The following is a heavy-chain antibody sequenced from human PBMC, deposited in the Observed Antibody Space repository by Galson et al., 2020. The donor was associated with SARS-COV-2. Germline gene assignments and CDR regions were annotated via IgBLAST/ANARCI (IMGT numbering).Heavy chain of an antibody. CDR3: ARRLGAGTQRGTFAV. Sequence: ASETLSLTCTLSGGSISSSTSYWGWIRQPPGKGLEWIGTIYYRGTTDYNPSLTSRVTISVDTAKNQFSLKLNSVTAADTALYYCARRLGAGTQRGTFAVWGQGTMVTVSS. CDR2: IYYRGTT. D-gene: IGHD3-10*01. CDR1: GGSISSSTSY. J-gene: IGHJ3*01. V-gene: IGHV4-39*01.